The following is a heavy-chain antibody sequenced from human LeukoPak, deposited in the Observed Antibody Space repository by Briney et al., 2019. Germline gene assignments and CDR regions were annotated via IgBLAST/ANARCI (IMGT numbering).Heavy chain of an antibody. V-gene: IGHV3-23*01. CDR1: GFTFSSYA. CDR3: ARDACGGDCYSGDYFDY. Sequence: PGGSLRLSCAASGFTFSSYAMSWVRQAPGKGLEWVSAISGSGGSTYYADSVKGRFTISRDNSKNTRYLQMNSLRAEDTAVYYCARDACGGDCYSGDYFDYWGQGPLVIVSS. J-gene: IGHJ4*02. CDR2: ISGSGGST. D-gene: IGHD2-21*02.